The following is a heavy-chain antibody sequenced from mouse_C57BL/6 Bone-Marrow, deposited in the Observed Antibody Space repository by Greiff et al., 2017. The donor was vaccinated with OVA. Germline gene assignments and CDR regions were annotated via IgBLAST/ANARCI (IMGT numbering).Heavy chain of an antibody. J-gene: IGHJ3*01. CDR3: ERGDRSGYFWVAY. Sequence: VQLQQSGAELAKPGASVKLSCKASGYTFTSYWMHWVKQRPGQGLEWIGYINPSSGYTKYNQKFKDKATLTADKSSSTAYMQLSSLTYEDSAVYYCERGDRSGYFWVAYWGQGTLVTVSA. CDR1: GYTFTSYW. V-gene: IGHV1-7*01. CDR2: INPSSGYT. D-gene: IGHD3-2*02.